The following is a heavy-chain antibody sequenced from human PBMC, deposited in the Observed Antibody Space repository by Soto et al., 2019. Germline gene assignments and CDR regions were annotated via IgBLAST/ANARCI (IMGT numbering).Heavy chain of an antibody. CDR1: GFTFSDSY. D-gene: IGHD3-10*01. J-gene: IGHJ4*01. Sequence: QVQLVESGGGLVEPGGSLRLSCVTSGFTFSDSYMGWSRQTPGKGREWISYISSGSSYTKYADSVKGRFTISRDNAKSSMYPQMNFLGAEDTAGYYCAKDCGVGTYSPYYFDHWGHGTLVTVSS. CDR3: AKDCGVGTYSPYYFDH. V-gene: IGHV3-11*06. CDR2: ISSGSSYT.